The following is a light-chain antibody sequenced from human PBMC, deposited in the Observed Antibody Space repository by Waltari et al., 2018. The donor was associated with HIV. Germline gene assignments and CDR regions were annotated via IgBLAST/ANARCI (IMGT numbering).Light chain of an antibody. Sequence: QSVLGHESSASWHAGHRVVISCSGPCAPIGKTYLYWYQQFAGATHSLIIYHNCQMPSGVPDRFSGSTSGVSASLVISGLQSGDEATYYCATWDANQWVFGGGTKVSVL. CDR1: CAPIGKTY. CDR3: ATWDANQWV. CDR2: HNC. V-gene: IGLV1-47*02. J-gene: IGLJ3*02.